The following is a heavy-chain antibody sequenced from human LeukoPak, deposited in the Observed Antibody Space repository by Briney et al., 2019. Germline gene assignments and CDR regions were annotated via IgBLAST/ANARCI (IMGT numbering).Heavy chain of an antibody. Sequence: SETLSLTCTVSGGSISSSSYYWGWIRQPPGKGLEWIGSIYCSGSTYYNPSLKSRVTISVDTSKNQFSLKLSSVTAADTAVYYRARKGSSMGDDAFDIWGQGTMVTVSS. CDR1: GGSISSSSYY. CDR3: ARKGSSMGDDAFDI. CDR2: IYCSGST. D-gene: IGHD1-26*01. J-gene: IGHJ3*02. V-gene: IGHV4-39*01.